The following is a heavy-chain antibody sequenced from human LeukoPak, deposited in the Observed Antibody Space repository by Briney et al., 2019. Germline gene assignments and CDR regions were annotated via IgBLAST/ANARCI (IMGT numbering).Heavy chain of an antibody. V-gene: IGHV4-59*08. Sequence: SETLSLTCTVSAGSLSYYYWSWIRPPPGKGLEWIGYVYYIGSTSYNPSLKSRVTISLDTSKHQFSLKLNSVTAADTAVYYCARHAYCGGDWFGGAFEIWGQGTMVTVSS. CDR3: ARHAYCGGDWFGGAFEI. J-gene: IGHJ3*02. D-gene: IGHD2-21*02. CDR2: VYYIGST. CDR1: AGSLSYYY.